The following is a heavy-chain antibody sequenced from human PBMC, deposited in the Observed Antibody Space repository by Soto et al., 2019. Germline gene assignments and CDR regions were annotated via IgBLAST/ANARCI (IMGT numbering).Heavy chain of an antibody. D-gene: IGHD4-17*01. Sequence: PGESLKISCKGSGYSFTSYWISWARQMPGKGLGWMGRIDPSDSYTNYSPSFQGHVTISADKSISTAYLQWSSLKASDTAMYYCATTYGDLGDWFDPWGQGTLVTVSS. CDR3: ATTYGDLGDWFDP. CDR2: IDPSDSYT. J-gene: IGHJ5*02. CDR1: GYSFTSYW. V-gene: IGHV5-10-1*01.